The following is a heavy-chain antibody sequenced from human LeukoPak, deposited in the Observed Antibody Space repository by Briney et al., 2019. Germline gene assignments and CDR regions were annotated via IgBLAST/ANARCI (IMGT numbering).Heavy chain of an antibody. CDR2: ISGSGGST. Sequence: PGGSLTLPCAASGFTIISYAMSWVRQAPGKGLEWVSAISGSGGSTYYADSVKGRFTISRDNSKNTLYLQMNSLRAEDTAVYYCAKDSGSGYSYGYFDYWGQGTLVIVSS. CDR3: AKDSGSGYSYGYFDY. J-gene: IGHJ4*02. CDR1: GFTIISYA. V-gene: IGHV3-23*01. D-gene: IGHD5-18*01.